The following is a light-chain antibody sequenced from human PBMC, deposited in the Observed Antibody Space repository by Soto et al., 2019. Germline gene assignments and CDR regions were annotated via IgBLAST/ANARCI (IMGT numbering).Light chain of an antibody. CDR3: ATWDDSLNGYV. V-gene: IGLV1-44*01. Sequence: QSVLTQPHSASGTPGQRVTISCSGSSSNIGSNTVSWYQQLPGTAPKLLIYRNNQRPSGVPDRFSGSKSGTSASLAISGLQSEDEADYYCATWDDSLNGYVFGTGTKVTVL. CDR2: RNN. CDR1: SSNIGSNT. J-gene: IGLJ1*01.